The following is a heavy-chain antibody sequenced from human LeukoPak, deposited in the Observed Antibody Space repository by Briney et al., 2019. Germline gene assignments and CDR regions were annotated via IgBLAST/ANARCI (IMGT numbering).Heavy chain of an antibody. CDR2: IKSKTDGGTT. Sequence: GGSLRLSCAASGFTFSNAWMSWVRQAPGKGLEWVGRIKSKTDGGTTDYAAPVKGRFTISRDDSKNTLYLQMNSQKTKDTAVYYCTTALGKYYYDSSGYYPIDYWGQGALVTVSS. CDR3: TTALGKYYYDSSGYYPIDY. D-gene: IGHD3-22*01. V-gene: IGHV3-15*01. J-gene: IGHJ4*02. CDR1: GFTFSNAW.